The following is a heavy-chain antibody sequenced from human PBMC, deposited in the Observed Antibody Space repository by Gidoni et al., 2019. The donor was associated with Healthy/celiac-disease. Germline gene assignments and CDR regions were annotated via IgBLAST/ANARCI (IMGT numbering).Heavy chain of an antibody. J-gene: IGHJ4*02. V-gene: IGHV1-69*06. CDR2: SIPIIGTA. CDR3: ARNPPVSGSRSGYFDY. CDR1: GGTFSSYA. Sequence: QVQLVQSGAEVKKPGSSVKVSCKASGGTFSSYAISWVRQAPGQGREWMGGSIPIIGTANYAQKFQGRVTITADKSTSTAYMELSSLRSEDTAVYYCARNPPVSGSRSGYFDYWGQGTLVTVSS. D-gene: IGHD6-13*01.